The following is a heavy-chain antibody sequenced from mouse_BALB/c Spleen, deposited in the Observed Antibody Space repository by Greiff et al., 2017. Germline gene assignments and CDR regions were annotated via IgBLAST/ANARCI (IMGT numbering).Heavy chain of an antibody. Sequence: EVQLVESGGGLVKPGGSLKLSCAASGFTFSDYYMYWVRQTPEKRLEWVATISDGGSYTYYPDSVKGRFTISRDNAKNNLYLQMSSLKSEDTAMYYCARDRRYDDYFDYWGQGTTLTVSS. D-gene: IGHD2-14*01. V-gene: IGHV5-4*02. CDR2: ISDGGSYT. CDR1: GFTFSDYY. CDR3: ARDRRYDDYFDY. J-gene: IGHJ2*01.